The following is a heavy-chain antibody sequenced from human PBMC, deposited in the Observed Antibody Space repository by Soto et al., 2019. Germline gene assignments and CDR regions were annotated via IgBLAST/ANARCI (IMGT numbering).Heavy chain of an antibody. D-gene: IGHD4-4*01. CDR1: GYTFTSCG. CDR3: ARDLTKGLDV. Sequence: QVHLVQSGAEVKKPGASVKVSCKASGYTFTSCGISWVRQARGQGLEWMGLINTYNGYTNYPQNFQGRVTMTTDTSTGTLYIELRSLTSDDTAVYYCARDLTKGLDVWGQGTTVTVSS. CDR2: INTYNGYT. J-gene: IGHJ6*02. V-gene: IGHV1-18*01.